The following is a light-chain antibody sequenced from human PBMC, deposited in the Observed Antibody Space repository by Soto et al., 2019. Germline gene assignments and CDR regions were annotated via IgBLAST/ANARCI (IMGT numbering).Light chain of an antibody. CDR1: QSVNGNH. CDR2: GAS. Sequence: EIVLTQSPRTLSLSPGERATLSCRASQSVNGNHLAWYQHKPGQAPRVLVYGASTRASHIPERFSGTGSGAEFTLTISRLEPEHFAVYYCQQYGSSLPFGGGTKVEIK. V-gene: IGKV3-20*01. J-gene: IGKJ4*01. CDR3: QQYGSSLP.